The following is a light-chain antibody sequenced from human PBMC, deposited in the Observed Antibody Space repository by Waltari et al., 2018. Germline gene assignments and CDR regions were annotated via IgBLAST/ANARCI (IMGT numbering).Light chain of an antibody. J-gene: IGKJ4*02. CDR2: DTS. CDR3: QQRLNWPLT. V-gene: IGKV3-11*01. Sequence: EIVLTQSPATLSLSPGERATLSCRASQSVNWYLAWYQQRPGQAPRLLIYDTSNRATGIPAMFRCSGSETDFTLTISSLEPEDSAVYYCQQRLNWPLTFGGGTKVEIK. CDR1: QSVNWY.